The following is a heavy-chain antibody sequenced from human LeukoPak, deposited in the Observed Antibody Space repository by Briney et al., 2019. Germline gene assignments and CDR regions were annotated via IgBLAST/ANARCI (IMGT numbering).Heavy chain of an antibody. CDR3: ARARELPPFDY. CDR1: GFTVSSNY. CDR2: IYSGGST. V-gene: IGHV3-66*01. D-gene: IGHD1-26*01. Sequence: GGSLRLSCAASGFTVSSNYMSWVRQAPGKGLEWVSVIYSGGSTYYADSVKGRFTISRDNSKNTLYLQMNSLRAEDTAVYYCARARELPPFDYWGQGTLVTVSS. J-gene: IGHJ4*02.